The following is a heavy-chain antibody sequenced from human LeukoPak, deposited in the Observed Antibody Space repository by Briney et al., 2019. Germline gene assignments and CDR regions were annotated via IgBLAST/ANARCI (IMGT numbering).Heavy chain of an antibody. CDR3: ATSFSSGWYVNGMDV. CDR2: IIPILGIA. D-gene: IGHD6-19*01. J-gene: IGHJ6*02. Sequence: SVKVSFKASGGTFSIYAISWVRQAPGQGLEWMGRIIPILGIANYAQKFQGRVTITADKSTSTAYMELSSLRSEDTAVYYCATSFSSGWYVNGMDVWGQGTTVTVSS. CDR1: GGTFSIYA. V-gene: IGHV1-69*04.